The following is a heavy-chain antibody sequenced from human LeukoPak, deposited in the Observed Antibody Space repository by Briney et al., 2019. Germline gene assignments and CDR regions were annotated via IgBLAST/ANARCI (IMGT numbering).Heavy chain of an antibody. Sequence: SETLSLTCTVSGRSLSSYYWSWIRQPPGKGLEWIGYIYYSGSTNYNLSLKSRVTISVDTSKNQISAKLSSVTAADPGAHYRARGDYDILTGYSTNWFDPWGQGTLVTVSS. D-gene: IGHD3-9*01. CDR3: ARGDYDILTGYSTNWFDP. J-gene: IGHJ5*02. CDR2: IYYSGST. V-gene: IGHV4-59*01. CDR1: GRSLSSYY.